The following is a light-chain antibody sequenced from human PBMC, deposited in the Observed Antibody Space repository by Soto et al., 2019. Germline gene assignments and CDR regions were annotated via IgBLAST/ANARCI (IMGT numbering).Light chain of an antibody. CDR3: QQRSSWPLT. J-gene: IGKJ4*01. CDR2: DAS. V-gene: IGKV3-11*01. Sequence: EIVLTQSPATLSLSPGERATLSCRASQSVSSYLVWYQQKPGQAPRLLVYDASNRATGIPARFSGSGSGTDFTLTISRLEPEDFAVYYCQQRSSWPLTFGGGTKVEIK. CDR1: QSVSSY.